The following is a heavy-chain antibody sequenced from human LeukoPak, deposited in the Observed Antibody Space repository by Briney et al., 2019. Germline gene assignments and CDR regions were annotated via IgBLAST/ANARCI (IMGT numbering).Heavy chain of an antibody. CDR3: ARGARAGYNLEPFDY. D-gene: IGHD5-24*01. J-gene: IGHJ4*02. CDR1: GGSMSSYY. Sequence: SETLSLTCTVSGGSMSSYYWRWIRQPPGKGLEWIGYIYYCGSTKYNPSLKSRVTISVDTSKNQFSLKLSSVAAADTAVYYCARGARAGYNLEPFDYWGQGTLVTVSS. CDR2: IYYCGST. V-gene: IGHV4-59*08.